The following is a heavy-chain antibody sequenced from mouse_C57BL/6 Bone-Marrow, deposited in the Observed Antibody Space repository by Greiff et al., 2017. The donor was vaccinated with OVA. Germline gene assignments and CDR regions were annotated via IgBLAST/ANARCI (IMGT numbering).Heavy chain of an antibody. CDR1: GYTFTSYW. J-gene: IGHJ3*01. CDR2: IDPSDSYT. V-gene: IGHV1-69*01. D-gene: IGHD1-1*01. Sequence: QVQLQQPGAELVMPGASVKLSCKASGYTFTSYWMHWVKQRPGQGLEWIGEIDPSDSYTNYNQKFKGKSTLTVDKSSSTAYMQLSSLTSEDSAVYYCARTAFYYGSSEFAYWGQGTLVTVSA. CDR3: ARTAFYYGSSEFAY.